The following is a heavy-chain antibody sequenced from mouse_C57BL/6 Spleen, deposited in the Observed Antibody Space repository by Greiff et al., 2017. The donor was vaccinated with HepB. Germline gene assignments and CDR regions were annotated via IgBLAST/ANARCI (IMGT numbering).Heavy chain of an antibody. J-gene: IGHJ1*03. CDR1: GYSITSGYD. CDR3: ARGLYYRYFDV. CDR2: ISYSGST. D-gene: IGHD1-1*01. Sequence: EVQVVESGPGMVKPSQSLSLTCTVTGYSITSGYDWHWIRHFPGNKLEWMGYISYSGSTNYNPSLKSRISITHDTSKNHFFLKLNSVTTEDTATYYCARGLYYRYFDVWGTGTTVTVSS. V-gene: IGHV3-1*01.